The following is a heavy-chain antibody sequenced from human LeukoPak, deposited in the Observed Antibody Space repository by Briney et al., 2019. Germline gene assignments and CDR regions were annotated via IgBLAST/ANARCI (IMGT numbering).Heavy chain of an antibody. CDR3: ARPRGCGSARCNNFDY. V-gene: IGHV3-7*01. CDR2: MHEYGSQI. J-gene: IGHJ4*02. Sequence: GGSLRLSCVVSGFDFSGFSMSWVRQAPGKGLEWVAIMHEYGSQIFYVDSVKGRFIISRDNARNSLYLQMNNLRAEDTAVYYCARPRGCGSARCNNFDYWGQGTLVTVSS. CDR1: GFDFSGFS. D-gene: IGHD2-21*01.